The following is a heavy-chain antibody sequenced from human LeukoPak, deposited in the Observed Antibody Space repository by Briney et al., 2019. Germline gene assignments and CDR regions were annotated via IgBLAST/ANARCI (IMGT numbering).Heavy chain of an antibody. J-gene: IGHJ6*03. Sequence: TSETLSLTCAVYGGSFSGYYWSWICQPPGKGLEWIGEINHSGSTNYNPSLKSRVTISVDTSKNQFSLKLSSVTAADTAVYYCARGLRFLEWPYYYYYMDVWGKGTTVTVSS. D-gene: IGHD3-3*01. V-gene: IGHV4-34*01. CDR2: INHSGST. CDR1: GGSFSGYY. CDR3: ARGLRFLEWPYYYYYMDV.